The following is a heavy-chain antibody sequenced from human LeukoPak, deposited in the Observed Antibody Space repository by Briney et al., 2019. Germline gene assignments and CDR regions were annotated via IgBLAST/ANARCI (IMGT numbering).Heavy chain of an antibody. J-gene: IGHJ4*02. CDR1: GNYW. CDR3: VSFYETY. CDR2: INSDGSWT. Sequence: GGPLRLSCAASGNYWMHWVRQVPGKGLVWVSHINSDGSWTSYADSVKGRFTISKDNAKNTVYLQMNSLRAEDTAVYYCVSFYETYWGRGTLVTVSS. V-gene: IGHV3-74*01. D-gene: IGHD2/OR15-2a*01.